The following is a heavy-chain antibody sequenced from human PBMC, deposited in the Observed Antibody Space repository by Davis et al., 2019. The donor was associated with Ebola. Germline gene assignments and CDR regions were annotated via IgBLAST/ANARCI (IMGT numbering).Heavy chain of an antibody. D-gene: IGHD3-9*01. J-gene: IGHJ4*02. V-gene: IGHV3-21*01. Sequence: GESLKISCATSGFIFRSYVMSWVRQAPGKGLEWVSTFGTSGDTFYADSVKGRFTISRDNAKNSLYLQMNSLRAEDTAVYYCARVGRTITYFESWGQGTLVTVSS. CDR1: GFIFRSYV. CDR3: ARVGRTITYFES. CDR2: FGTSGDT.